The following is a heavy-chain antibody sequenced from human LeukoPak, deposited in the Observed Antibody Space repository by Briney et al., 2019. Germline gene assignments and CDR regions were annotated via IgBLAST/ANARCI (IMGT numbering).Heavy chain of an antibody. CDR2: ISSSSSYI. CDR1: GFTFSSYS. D-gene: IGHD5-12*01. CDR3: ARVSGYDMEGPFDY. J-gene: IGHJ4*02. Sequence: GGSLRLSCAASGFTFSSYSMNWIRQAPGKGLEWVSSISSSSSYIYYADSVKGRFTISRDNAKNSLYLQMNSLRAEDTAVYYCARVSGYDMEGPFDYWGQGTLVTVSS. V-gene: IGHV3-21*01.